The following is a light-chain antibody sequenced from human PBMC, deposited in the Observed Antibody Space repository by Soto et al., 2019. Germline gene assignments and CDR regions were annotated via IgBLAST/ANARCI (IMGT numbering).Light chain of an antibody. J-gene: IGKJ4*01. CDR2: AAS. CDR1: QGISNY. V-gene: IGKV1-27*01. Sequence: DIQMTQSPSSLSASVGDRVTITCRASQGISNYLAWYQQKPGKVPKLLIYAASTLQSGVPSRFSGSGSGTDXXLXXSXLQHEDVAXXXXXKYNSAPLTFGGGTKVEIK. CDR3: XKYNSAPLT.